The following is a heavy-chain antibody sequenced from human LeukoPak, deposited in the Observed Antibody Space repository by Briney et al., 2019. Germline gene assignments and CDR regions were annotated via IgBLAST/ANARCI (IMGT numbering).Heavy chain of an antibody. CDR1: GGSISSYY. J-gene: IGHJ4*02. CDR3: ARDAEGVHYFDY. Sequence: SETLSLTCTVSGGSISSYYWSWIRQPPGKGLEWIGYIHYSGSTNYNPSLKSRVTISVDTSKNQFSLKLSSVTAADTAVYYCARDAEGVHYFDYWGQGTLVTVSS. V-gene: IGHV4-59*01. CDR2: IHYSGST.